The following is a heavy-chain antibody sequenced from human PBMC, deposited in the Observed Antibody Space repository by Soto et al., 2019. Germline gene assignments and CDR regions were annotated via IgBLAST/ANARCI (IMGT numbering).Heavy chain of an antibody. CDR1: GGSISSGDYY. CDR2: IYYSGST. CDR3: ARDRAVAGLRDV. J-gene: IGHJ6*02. D-gene: IGHD6-19*01. Sequence: PSETLSLTCTVSGGSISSGDYYWSWVRQPPGKGLEWIGYIYYSGSTYYNPSLKSRVTISVDTSKNQFSLKLSSVTAADTAVYYCARDRAVAGLRDVWGQGTTVTVSS. V-gene: IGHV4-30-4*01.